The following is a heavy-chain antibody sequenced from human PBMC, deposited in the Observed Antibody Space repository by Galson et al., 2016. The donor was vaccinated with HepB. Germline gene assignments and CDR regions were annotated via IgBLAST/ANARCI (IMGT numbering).Heavy chain of an antibody. J-gene: IGHJ5*02. Sequence: SETLSLTCTVSRGSISSSTYYWGWIRQPPGKGLEWIGSISYSGSTYYNPSLKSRVTISLDTSKNQFSLKVSSVTAADTAVYYCARSISQYDSSSGYDPWGQGTLVTVSS. CDR1: RGSISSSTYY. D-gene: IGHD6-6*01. V-gene: IGHV4-39*01. CDR3: ARSISQYDSSSGYDP. CDR2: ISYSGST.